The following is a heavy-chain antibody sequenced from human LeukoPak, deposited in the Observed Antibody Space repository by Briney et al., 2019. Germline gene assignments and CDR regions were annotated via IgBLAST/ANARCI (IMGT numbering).Heavy chain of an antibody. CDR1: GYTFSSYY. CDR3: ARDKTRGLGYSYSKSGNYFDY. V-gene: IGHV1-46*04. Sequence: ASVKVSCKASGYTFSSYYIHWVRQAPGQGLERMGIIKPSDGSTSYGQKLQGRVTMTRDMSTSTVYMELSSLRAEDTAVYSCARDKTRGLGYSYSKSGNYFDYWGQGTLVTVSS. D-gene: IGHD5-18*01. J-gene: IGHJ4*02. CDR2: IKPSDGST.